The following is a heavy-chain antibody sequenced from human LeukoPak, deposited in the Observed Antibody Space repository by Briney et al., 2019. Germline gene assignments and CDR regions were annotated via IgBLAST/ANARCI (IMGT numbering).Heavy chain of an antibody. CDR3: ARAVGHGSGSPRMDV. CDR1: GFTFSTHS. J-gene: IGHJ6*04. Sequence: GGSLRLSCAVSGFTFSTHSMNWVRQAPGKGLEWVSYIISSSNNICYADSVKGRFSISRDNAKHSLYLQMNSLRAEDTAVYYCARAVGHGSGSPRMDVWGKGTTVTVSS. V-gene: IGHV3-48*01. D-gene: IGHD3-10*01. CDR2: IISSSNNI.